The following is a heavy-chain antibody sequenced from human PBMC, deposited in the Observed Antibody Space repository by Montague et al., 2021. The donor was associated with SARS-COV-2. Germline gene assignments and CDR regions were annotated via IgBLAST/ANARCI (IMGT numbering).Heavy chain of an antibody. CDR1: GGSISSFY. CDR2: ISDSGST. Sequence: SETLSLTCTVSGGSISSFYWSWFRQPPGKGLEWIGYISDSGSTNYNPSLTSRVTMSVDTSKNQFSLKVNSVTAADTAVYYCARHCSATLPAVYWGQGTLVTVS. CDR3: ARHCSATLPAVY. J-gene: IGHJ4*01. V-gene: IGHV4-59*08. D-gene: IGHD2-15*01.